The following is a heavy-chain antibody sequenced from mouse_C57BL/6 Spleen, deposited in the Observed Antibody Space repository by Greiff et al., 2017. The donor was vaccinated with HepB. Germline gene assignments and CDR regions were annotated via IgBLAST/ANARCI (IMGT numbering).Heavy chain of an antibody. CDR1: GFTFSDYG. CDR3: ARTHDLGAMDY. CDR2: ISSGSSTI. J-gene: IGHJ4*01. V-gene: IGHV5-17*01. D-gene: IGHD3-3*01. Sequence: EVMLVESGGGLVKPGGSLKLSCAASGFTFSDYGMHWVRQAPEKGLEWVAYISSGSSTIYYADTVKGRFTISRDNAKNTLVLQMTSLRSEDTAMYYCARTHDLGAMDYWGQGTSVTVSS.